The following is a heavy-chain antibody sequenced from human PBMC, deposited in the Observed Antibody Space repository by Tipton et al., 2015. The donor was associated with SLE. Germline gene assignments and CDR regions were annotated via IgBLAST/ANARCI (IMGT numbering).Heavy chain of an antibody. CDR1: GFTFSNAW. J-gene: IGHJ3*02. D-gene: IGHD6-19*01. Sequence: SLRLSCAASGFTFSNAWMSWVRQAPGKGLEWVGRIKSKTDGGTTDYAAPVKGRFTISRDDSKNTLYLQMNSLKTEDTAVYYCTKWLPRSAFDIWGQGTMVTVSS. CDR2: IKSKTDGGTT. CDR3: TKWLPRSAFDI. V-gene: IGHV3-15*01.